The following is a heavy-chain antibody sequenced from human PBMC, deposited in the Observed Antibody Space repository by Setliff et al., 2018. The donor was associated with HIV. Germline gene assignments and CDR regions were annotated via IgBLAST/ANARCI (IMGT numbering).Heavy chain of an antibody. CDR2: ISYDGSNK. CDR3: AKGMKGASDY. V-gene: IGHV3-30*18. J-gene: IGHJ4*02. CDR1: GFTFSSYG. Sequence: LRLSCAASGFTFSSYGMHWVRQAPGKGLEWVAVISYDGSNKYYADSVKGRFTISRDNSKNTLYLQMNSLRAEDTAVYYCAKGMKGASDYWGQGTLVTSPQ. D-gene: IGHD1-26*01.